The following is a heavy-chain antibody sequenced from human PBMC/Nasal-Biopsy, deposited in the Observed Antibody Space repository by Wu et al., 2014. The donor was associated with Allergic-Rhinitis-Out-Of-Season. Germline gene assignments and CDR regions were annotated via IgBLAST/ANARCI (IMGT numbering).Heavy chain of an antibody. D-gene: IGHD3-10*01. Sequence: RLSCAASGFTFSNYAMHWVRQAPDKGLEWVAVISFDGNNKYYADSVKGRFTIFRDNSKNTLFLQMNSLRAEDTAVYYCATHYGSGSFPDDSHYYGLDVWGQGTTVTVSS. CDR3: ATHYGSGSFPDDSHYYGLDV. CDR1: GFTFSNYA. J-gene: IGHJ6*02. CDR2: ISFDGNNK. V-gene: IGHV3-30-3*01.